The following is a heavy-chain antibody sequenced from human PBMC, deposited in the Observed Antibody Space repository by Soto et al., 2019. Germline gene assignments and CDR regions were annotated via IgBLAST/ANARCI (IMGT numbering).Heavy chain of an antibody. V-gene: IGHV3-33*01. CDR3: ARDPDYGDYVGWFDP. D-gene: IGHD4-17*01. CDR2: IWYDGSNK. Sequence: QVQLVESGGGVVQPGRSLRLSCAASGFTFSSYGMHWVRQAPGKGLEWVAVIWYDGSNKYYADSEKGRFTISRDNSKNTLYLQMNSLRAEDTAVYYCARDPDYGDYVGWFDPWGQGTLVTVSS. CDR1: GFTFSSYG. J-gene: IGHJ5*02.